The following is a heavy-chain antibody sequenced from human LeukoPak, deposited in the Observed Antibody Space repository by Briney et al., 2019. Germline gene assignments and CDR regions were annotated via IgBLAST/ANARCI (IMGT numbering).Heavy chain of an antibody. CDR1: GYTFTSYY. D-gene: IGHD2-15*01. Sequence: ASVKVSCKASGYTFTSYYMHWVRQAPRQGLEWMGIINPSGGSTSYQQKFQGRVTMTRDMSTSTVYMELSSLRSEDTAVYYCARPYCSGGSCHYFDYWGQGTLVTVSS. CDR2: INPSGGST. CDR3: ARPYCSGGSCHYFDY. V-gene: IGHV1-46*01. J-gene: IGHJ4*02.